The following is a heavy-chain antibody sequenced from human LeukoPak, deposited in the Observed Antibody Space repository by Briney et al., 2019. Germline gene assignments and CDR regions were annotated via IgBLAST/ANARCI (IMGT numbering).Heavy chain of an antibody. CDR3: ARGTGVVVPAAIPHWLDP. CDR2: IYHSGST. Sequence: SQTLSLTCAVSGGSISSGGYSWSWIRQPPGKGLEWIGYIYHSGSTYYNPSLKSRVTISVDRSKNQFSLKLSSVTAADTAVYYCARGTGVVVPAAIPHWLDPWGQGTLVTVSS. CDR1: GGSISSGGYS. J-gene: IGHJ5*02. D-gene: IGHD2-2*02. V-gene: IGHV4-30-2*01.